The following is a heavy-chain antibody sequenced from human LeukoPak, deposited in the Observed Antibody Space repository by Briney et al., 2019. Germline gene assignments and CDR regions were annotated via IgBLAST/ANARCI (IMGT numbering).Heavy chain of an antibody. CDR3: ATTDDGGGYQWGDFFDF. CDR1: GGTSNSHA. V-gene: IGHV1-69*04. D-gene: IGHD3-22*01. CDR2: IIPNLGTT. J-gene: IGHJ4*02. Sequence: SVKVSCKASGGTSNSHAISWVRQAPGQGLEWMGRIIPNLGTTNRAQNFQDRVTLTADKSTNTAYMELTSLTSDDTAVYYCATTDDGGGYQWGDFFDFWGQGTLVTVSS.